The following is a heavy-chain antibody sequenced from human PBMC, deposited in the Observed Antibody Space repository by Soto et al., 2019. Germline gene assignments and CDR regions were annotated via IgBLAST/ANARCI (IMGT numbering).Heavy chain of an antibody. CDR3: ARDGYYYDGSGLYYPEY. V-gene: IGHV1-18*01. D-gene: IGHD3-22*01. CDR2: ISAYNGIT. J-gene: IGHJ4*02. Sequence: QVQLVQSGTEVKKPGASVKVSCKASGYTFYSYGISWIRQAPGQGLEWMGWISAYNGITTYAQNLQGRVTMTTDTSGSTAYMELWSLTFDDTAVYYCARDGYYYDGSGLYYPEYWGQGTLVTVSS. CDR1: GYTFYSYG.